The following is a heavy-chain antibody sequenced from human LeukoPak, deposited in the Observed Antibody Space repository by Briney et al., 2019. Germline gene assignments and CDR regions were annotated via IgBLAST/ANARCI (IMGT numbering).Heavy chain of an antibody. Sequence: PGGSLRLSCAASGFTFSSYAMSWIRQAPGKGLEWVSYISSSGSTIYYADSVKGRFTISRDNAKNSLYLQMNSLRAEDTAVYYCARDWHCSGGSCSSDYWGQGTLVTVSS. J-gene: IGHJ4*02. V-gene: IGHV3-11*01. CDR3: ARDWHCSGGSCSSDY. D-gene: IGHD2-15*01. CDR2: ISSSGSTI. CDR1: GFTFSSYA.